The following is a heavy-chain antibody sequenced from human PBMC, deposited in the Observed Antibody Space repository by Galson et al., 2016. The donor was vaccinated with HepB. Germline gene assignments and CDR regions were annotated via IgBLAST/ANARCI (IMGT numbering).Heavy chain of an antibody. CDR2: IKTKASGETI. D-gene: IGHD1-26*01. Sequence: SLRLSCAASGFTFSNAWMNWVRQTPGKGLEWVGRIKTKASGETIDYTAPVKGRFTISRDDSKNTLYLQMNSLKTEDTALYYCATEYRAKDGMDVWGQGTTVTVSS. V-gene: IGHV3-15*07. J-gene: IGHJ6*02. CDR3: ATEYRAKDGMDV. CDR1: GFTFSNAW.